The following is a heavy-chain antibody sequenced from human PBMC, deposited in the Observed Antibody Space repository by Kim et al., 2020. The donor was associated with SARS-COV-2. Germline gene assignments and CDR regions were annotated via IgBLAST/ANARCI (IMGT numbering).Heavy chain of an antibody. Sequence: PSLRSRVTISVDTSKNQFSLKLSAVTAADTAVYYCEAYYDILTGYHTFDYWGQGTLVTVSS. V-gene: IGHV4-39*01. CDR3: EAYYDILTGYHTFDY. D-gene: IGHD3-9*01. J-gene: IGHJ4*02.